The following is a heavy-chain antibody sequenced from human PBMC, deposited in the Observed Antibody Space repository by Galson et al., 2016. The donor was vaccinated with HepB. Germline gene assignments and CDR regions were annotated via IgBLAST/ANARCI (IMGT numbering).Heavy chain of an antibody. Sequence: SLRLSCAASGFTFSRYAMTWVRQAPGKGLEWVSGLSGSGAHTYYADSVKGRFTISRDNSKNTLYLQMNSLRVEDTAVYYCAKDHTGSTVGWSDGMDVWGQGTRVTVSS. J-gene: IGHJ6*02. CDR3: AKDHTGSTVGWSDGMDV. V-gene: IGHV3-23*01. CDR1: GFTFSRYA. D-gene: IGHD1-7*01. CDR2: LSGSGAHT.